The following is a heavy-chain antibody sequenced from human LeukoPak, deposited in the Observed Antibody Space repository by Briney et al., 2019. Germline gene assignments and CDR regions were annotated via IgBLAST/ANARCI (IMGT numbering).Heavy chain of an antibody. CDR1: GGTFSSYA. V-gene: IGHV1-69*13. CDR3: ARRVPMVRGVISRFDP. J-gene: IGHJ5*02. CDR2: IIPIFGTA. D-gene: IGHD3-10*01. Sequence: ASVKVSCKASGGTFSSYAISWVRQAPGQGLEWMGGIIPIFGTANYAQKFQGRVTITADESTSTAYMELSSLRSEDTAVYYCARRVPMVRGVISRFDPWGQGTLVTVSS.